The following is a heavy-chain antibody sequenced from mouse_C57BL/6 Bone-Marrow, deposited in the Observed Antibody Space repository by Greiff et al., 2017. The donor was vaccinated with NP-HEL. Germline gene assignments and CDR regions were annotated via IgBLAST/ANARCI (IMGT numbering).Heavy chain of an antibody. V-gene: IGHV1-81*01. Sequence: QVQLQQSGAELARPGASVKLSCKASGYTFTSYGISWVKQRPGQGLEWIGEIYPRSGNTYYNEKFKGKATLTADKSSSTAYMELRSLTSEDSAVYFCARGGDGSSSWFAYWGQGTLVTVSA. CDR1: GYTFTSYG. J-gene: IGHJ3*01. CDR2: IYPRSGNT. CDR3: ARGGDGSSSWFAY. D-gene: IGHD1-1*01.